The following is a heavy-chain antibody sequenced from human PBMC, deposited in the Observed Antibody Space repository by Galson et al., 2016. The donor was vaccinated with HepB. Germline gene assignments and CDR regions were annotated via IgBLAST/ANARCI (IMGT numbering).Heavy chain of an antibody. Sequence: ETLSLTCAVYGGSLRGYYWSWIRQPPGKGLEWIGEINHSGNTNYNPSLKSRVTMTVDASKNQFSLTLRSATAADTALYFCARISLRVGQHYWGQGTLVTVSS. CDR1: GGSLRGYY. D-gene: IGHD1-26*01. CDR2: INHSGNT. V-gene: IGHV4-34*01. J-gene: IGHJ4*02. CDR3: ARISLRVGQHY.